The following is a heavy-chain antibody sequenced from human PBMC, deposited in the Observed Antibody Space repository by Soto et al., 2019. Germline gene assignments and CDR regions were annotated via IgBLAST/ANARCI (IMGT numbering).Heavy chain of an antibody. J-gene: IGHJ4*02. CDR3: ARGGRVVRGVIPF. CDR1: GGSFSGYY. CDR2: INHSGST. V-gene: IGHV4-34*01. Sequence: SETLSLTCAVYGGSFSGYYWSWIRQPPGKGLEWIGEINHSGSTNYNPSLKSRVTISVDTSKNQFSLKLSSVTAADTAVYYCARGGRVVRGVIPFWGQGNLVTVSS. D-gene: IGHD3-10*01.